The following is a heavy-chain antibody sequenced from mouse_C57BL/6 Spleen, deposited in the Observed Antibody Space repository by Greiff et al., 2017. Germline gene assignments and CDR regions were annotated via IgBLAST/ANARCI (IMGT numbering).Heavy chain of an antibody. V-gene: IGHV10-3*01. D-gene: IGHD1-1*01. CDR3: VGEKNYYGSSLLDAMDY. CDR1: GFTFNTYA. CDR2: ISSNSRNYAT. Sequence: EAGGGLVQPKGSLKLSCAASGFTFNTYAMHWVRLAPGKGLEWVARISSNSRNYATYYADSVKDSFTISIDDSQSMLYLQMNNLKTTDTAMYDCVGEKNYYGSSLLDAMDYWGQGTSVTVSS. J-gene: IGHJ4*01.